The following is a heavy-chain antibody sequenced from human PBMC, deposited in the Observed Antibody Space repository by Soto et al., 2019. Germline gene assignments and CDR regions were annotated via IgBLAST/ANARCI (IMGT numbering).Heavy chain of an antibody. V-gene: IGHV3-74*01. CDR3: ARERGPYYTDY. CDR1: GFTFSSYW. Sequence: EVQLMESGGGIVQPGGSLRLPCVVSGFTFSSYWMQWVRQAPGKGPVWVSRINGDGSYTAYADSVKGRFTISRDNAKITLYLQMHSRRDEDTAVYYCARERGPYYTDYWGQGTLVTVSS. J-gene: IGHJ4*02. D-gene: IGHD1-26*01. CDR2: INGDGSYT.